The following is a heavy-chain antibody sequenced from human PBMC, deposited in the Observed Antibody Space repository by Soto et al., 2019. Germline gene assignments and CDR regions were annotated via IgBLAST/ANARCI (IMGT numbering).Heavy chain of an antibody. CDR3: ARSQGSSTSLEIYYYYYYGMDV. CDR1: GGTFSNYA. CDR2: IIPISGTA. D-gene: IGHD2-2*01. V-gene: IGHV1-69*01. J-gene: IGHJ6*02. Sequence: QVQLVQSGAEVKKPGSSVKVSCKASGGTFSNYAISWVRQAPGQGLEWMGGIIPISGTANYAQKLQGRVTITAGESTSTAYMELSSLRSEDTAVYYCARSQGSSTSLEIYYYYYYGMDVWGQGTTVTVSS.